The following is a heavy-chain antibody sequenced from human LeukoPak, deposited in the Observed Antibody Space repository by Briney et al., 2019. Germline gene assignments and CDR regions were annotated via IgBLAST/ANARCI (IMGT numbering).Heavy chain of an antibody. Sequence: SETLSLTCTVSGGSISGGSYYWSWIRQPAGKGLEWIGRIYTSGSTNYNPSLKSRVTISVDTSKNQFSLKLSSVTAADTAVYYCSAEPQDYYDSSGYSDYWGQGTLVTVSS. J-gene: IGHJ4*02. V-gene: IGHV4-61*02. CDR1: GGSISGGSYY. D-gene: IGHD3-22*01. CDR2: IYTSGST. CDR3: SAEPQDYYDSSGYSDY.